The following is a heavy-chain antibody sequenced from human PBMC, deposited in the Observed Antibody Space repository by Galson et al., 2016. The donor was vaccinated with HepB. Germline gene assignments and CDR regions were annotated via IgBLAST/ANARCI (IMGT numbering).Heavy chain of an antibody. CDR3: ARGRGGATQRYFDY. J-gene: IGHJ4*02. Sequence: SLRLSCAASGFTFSSHAMHWVRQAPGKGLECVSTISDNGGRTFYANSLKGRFTISRDNSKNTLYLQMGSLRAEDMAVYYCARGRGGATQRYFDYWGRGILVTVSS. D-gene: IGHD1-26*01. CDR2: ISDNGGRT. CDR1: GFTFSSHA. V-gene: IGHV3-64*01.